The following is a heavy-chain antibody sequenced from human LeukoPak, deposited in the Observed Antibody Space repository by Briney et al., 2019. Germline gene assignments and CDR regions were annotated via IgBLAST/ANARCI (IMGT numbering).Heavy chain of an antibody. CDR2: ISAYNGNT. CDR1: GYTFTSYG. D-gene: IGHD3-22*01. V-gene: IGHV1-18*01. CDR3: ACRYYYDSSGYFNY. Sequence: GASVKVSCKASGYTFTSYGISWVRQAPGQGLEWMGWISAYNGNTNYAQKLQGRVTMTTDTSTSTAYMELSSLRSEDTAVYYCACRYYYDSSGYFNYWGQGTLVTVSS. J-gene: IGHJ4*02.